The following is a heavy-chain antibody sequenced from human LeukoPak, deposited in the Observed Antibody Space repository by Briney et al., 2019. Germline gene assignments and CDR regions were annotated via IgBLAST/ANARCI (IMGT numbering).Heavy chain of an antibody. D-gene: IGHD2-15*01. J-gene: IGHJ6*04. CDR3: ARDFQDIVVVVAATGYYYYGMDV. CDR1: GGTFSSYA. V-gene: IGHV1-69*06. Sequence: ASVKVSCKASGGTFSSYAISWVRQAPGQGLEWMGGIIPIFGTANYAQKFQGRVTITADKSTSTAYMELSSLRSEDTAVYYCARDFQDIVVVVAATGYYYYGMDVWGKGTTVTVSS. CDR2: IIPIFGTA.